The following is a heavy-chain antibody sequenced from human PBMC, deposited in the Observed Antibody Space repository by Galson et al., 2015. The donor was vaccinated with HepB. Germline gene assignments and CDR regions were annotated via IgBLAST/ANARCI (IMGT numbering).Heavy chain of an antibody. V-gene: IGHV4-59*08. J-gene: IGHJ6*03. CDR3: ARRGSIAARGGYYYYYMDV. D-gene: IGHD6-6*01. CDR1: GGSISSYY. Sequence: ETLSLTCTVSGGSISSYYWSWIRQPPGKGLEWIGYIYYSGSTNYNPSLKSRVAISVDTSKNQFSLKLSSVTAADTAVYYCARRGSIAARGGYYYYYMDVWGKGTTVTVSS. CDR2: IYYSGST.